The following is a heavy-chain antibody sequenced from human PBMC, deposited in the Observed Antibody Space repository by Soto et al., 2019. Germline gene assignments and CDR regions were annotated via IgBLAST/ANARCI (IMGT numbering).Heavy chain of an antibody. CDR2: IWYDGSNK. Sequence: PGGSLRLSCAASGFTFSSYGMHWVRQAPGKGLEWVAVIWYDGSNKYYADSVKGRFTISRDNSKNTLYLQMNSLRAEDTAVYYCAREDDDSSGYPFDYWGQGTLVPVSS. V-gene: IGHV3-33*01. CDR1: GFTFSSYG. J-gene: IGHJ4*02. D-gene: IGHD3-22*01. CDR3: AREDDDSSGYPFDY.